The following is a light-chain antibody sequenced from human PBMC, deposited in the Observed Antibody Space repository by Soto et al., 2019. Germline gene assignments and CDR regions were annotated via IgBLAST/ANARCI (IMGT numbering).Light chain of an antibody. CDR1: QSISSY. CDR2: AAS. CDR3: QQSYSTPST. Sequence: DIQMTQYTSSLSASVGDRVTITCRASQSISSYLNWYQQKPGKAPKLLIYAASSLQSGVPSRFSGSGSGTDFTLTISSLQPEDFATYYCQQSYSTPSTFGPGTKVDIK. J-gene: IGKJ3*01. V-gene: IGKV1-39*01.